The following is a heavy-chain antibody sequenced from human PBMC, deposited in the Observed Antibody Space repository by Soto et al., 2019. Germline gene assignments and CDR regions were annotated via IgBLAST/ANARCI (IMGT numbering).Heavy chain of an antibody. D-gene: IGHD6-19*01. CDR1: GGSINGYY. V-gene: IGHV4-59*08. J-gene: IGHJ6*02. Sequence: PSETLSLTCTVSGGSINGYYWTWIRQPPGKGLECIGYIHYSGSTNYNPSLKSRVTISVDTSRNQFSLKLSSVTAADTAVYYCASCIAVAGRSRRHYYYGMDVWGQGTTVTVSS. CDR2: IHYSGST. CDR3: ASCIAVAGRSRRHYYYGMDV.